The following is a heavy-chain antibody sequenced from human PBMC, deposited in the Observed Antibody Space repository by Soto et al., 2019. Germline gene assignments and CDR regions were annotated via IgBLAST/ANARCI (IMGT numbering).Heavy chain of an antibody. J-gene: IGHJ4*02. CDR1: GFTFSTYS. V-gene: IGHV3-23*01. CDR3: VKEYPGQIGYDH. CDR2: ISDSGDYT. Sequence: GGSLRLSCAASGFTFSTYSINWVRQAPGKGLEWVSSISDSGDYTYYADSVKGRFTISRDNSKNTVYLQMSSLSAEDTAVYYCVKEYPGQIGYDHWGQGTVVNV. D-gene: IGHD2-2*02.